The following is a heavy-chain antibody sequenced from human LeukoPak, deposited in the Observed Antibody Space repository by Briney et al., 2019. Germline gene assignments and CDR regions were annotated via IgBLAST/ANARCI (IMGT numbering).Heavy chain of an antibody. CDR3: ARSRVWSDDWGYFDY. V-gene: IGHV1-18*01. D-gene: IGHD3-3*01. CDR2: ISAYNGNT. CDR1: GYTFTSYG. Sequence: ASVKVSCKASGYTFTSYGISWVRQAPGQGLEWMGWISAYNGNTNYAQKLQGRVTMTTDTSTSTAYMELRSLRSDDTAVYYCARSRVWSDDWGYFDYWGQGTLDTVSS. J-gene: IGHJ4*02.